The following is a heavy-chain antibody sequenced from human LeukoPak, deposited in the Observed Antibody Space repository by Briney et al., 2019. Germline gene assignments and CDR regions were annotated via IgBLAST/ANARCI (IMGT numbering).Heavy chain of an antibody. Sequence: GGSLRLSCAESGFTFSSYGMHWVRQAPGKELEWVAFIRYDGSNKYYADSVKGRFTISRDNSKNTLYLQMNSLRAEDTAVYYCAKEEFGITIFGVVIMPDYWGQRTLVTVSS. V-gene: IGHV3-30*02. CDR1: GFTFSSYG. CDR2: IRYDGSNK. D-gene: IGHD3-3*01. CDR3: AKEEFGITIFGVVIMPDY. J-gene: IGHJ4*02.